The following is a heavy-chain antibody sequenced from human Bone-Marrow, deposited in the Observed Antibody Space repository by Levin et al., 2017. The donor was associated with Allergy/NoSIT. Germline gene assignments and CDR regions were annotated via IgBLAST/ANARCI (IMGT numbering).Heavy chain of an antibody. D-gene: IGHD4-17*01. J-gene: IGHJ4*02. CDR3: ARDPLDYGTNSGNY. V-gene: IGHV4-4*02. Sequence: PSETLSLTCTVSGGSISSSTWWSWVRQPPGKGLEWIGEIYHGGRTNYNPSLKSRVSMSVDKSKSQFSLKLSSVTAADTAVYYCARDPLDYGTNSGNYWGEGTLVAVSS. CDR1: GGSISSSTW. CDR2: IYHGGRT.